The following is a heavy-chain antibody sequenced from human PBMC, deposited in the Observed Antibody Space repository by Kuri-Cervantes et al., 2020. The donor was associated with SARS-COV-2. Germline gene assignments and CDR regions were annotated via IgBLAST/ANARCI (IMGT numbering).Heavy chain of an antibody. CDR1: GGSISSHY. D-gene: IGHD3-9*01. CDR2: IYHSGST. CDR3: ARAYGLLRYIYYMDV. J-gene: IGHJ6*03. Sequence: GSLRLSCTVSGGSISSHYWSWIRQPPGKGLEWIGSIYHSGSTYYNPSLKSRVTISVDTSKNQFSLKLSSVTAADTAVYYCARAYGLLRYIYYMDVWGRGTTVTVSS. V-gene: IGHV4-59*11.